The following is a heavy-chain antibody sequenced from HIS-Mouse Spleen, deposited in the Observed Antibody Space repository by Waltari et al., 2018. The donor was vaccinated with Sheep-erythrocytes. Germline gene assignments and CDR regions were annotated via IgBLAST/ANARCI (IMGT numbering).Heavy chain of an antibody. CDR3: ARVASGATFDY. J-gene: IGHJ4*02. V-gene: IGHV3-21*01. CDR2: ISSSSSYI. D-gene: IGHD1-26*01. CDR1: GFTFSSYS. Sequence: EVQLVESGGGLVKPGGSLRLSCAASGFTFSSYSMNWVRQAPGKVLEWVSAISSSSSYIYYADSVKGRFTISRDNAKNSLYLQMNSLRAKDTAVYYCARVASGATFDYWGQGMLVTVSS.